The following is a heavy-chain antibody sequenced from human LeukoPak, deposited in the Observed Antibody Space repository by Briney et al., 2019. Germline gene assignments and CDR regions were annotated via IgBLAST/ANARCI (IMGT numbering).Heavy chain of an antibody. J-gene: IGHJ4*02. CDR3: AKDTSIAVAGPVDY. V-gene: IGHV3-9*01. D-gene: IGHD6-19*01. CDR1: GFTFDDYA. Sequence: GRSLRLSCAASGFTFDDYAMHWVRQAPGKGLEWVSGISWNSGSIGYADSVKGRFTISRDNAKNSLYLQMNSLRAEDTALYYCAKDTSIAVAGPVDYWGQGTLVTVSS. CDR2: ISWNSGSI.